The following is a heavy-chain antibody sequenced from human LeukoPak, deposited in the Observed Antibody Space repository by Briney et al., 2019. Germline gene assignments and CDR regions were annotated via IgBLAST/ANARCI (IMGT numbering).Heavy chain of an antibody. CDR2: IWYDGSNK. V-gene: IGHV3-33*01. J-gene: IGHJ4*02. D-gene: IGHD5-18*01. Sequence: GGSLRLSCAASGFTFSSYGMHWVRQAPGKGLEWVAVIWYDGSNKYYADSVKGRFTISRDNSKNTLYLQMNSLRAEDTAVYYCARDANGYSYGYGLGYWGQGTLVTVSS. CDR1: GFTFSSYG. CDR3: ARDANGYSYGYGLGY.